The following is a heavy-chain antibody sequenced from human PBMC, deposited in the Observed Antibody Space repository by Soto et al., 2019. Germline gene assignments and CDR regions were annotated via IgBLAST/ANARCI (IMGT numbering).Heavy chain of an antibody. D-gene: IGHD6-6*01. CDR1: GGTFSSYA. CDR3: ARRARPEYSSSSAWHNNNWFDP. CDR2: IIPIFGTA. J-gene: IGHJ5*02. V-gene: IGHV1-69*13. Sequence: ASVKVSCKASGGTFSSYAISWVRQAPGQGLEWMGGIIPIFGTANYARKFQGRVTITADESTGTAYMELSSLRSEDTAVYYCARRARPEYSSSSAWHNNNWFDPWGQGTLVTVSS.